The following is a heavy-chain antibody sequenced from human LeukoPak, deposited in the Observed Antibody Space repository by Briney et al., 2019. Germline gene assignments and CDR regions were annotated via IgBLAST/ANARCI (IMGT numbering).Heavy chain of an antibody. V-gene: IGHV7-4-1*02. CDR1: GHTFTSYT. CDR3: ARVRDYSDSSGYFGIDY. J-gene: IGHJ4*02. Sequence: ASVKVSCKASGHTFTSYTMNWVRQAPGQGLEWMGWINTNTGNPTYAQGFTGQVVFSVDTSVSTAHLQISSLEAEDTAVYYCARVRDYSDSSGYFGIDYWGQGTLVTVSS. D-gene: IGHD3-22*01. CDR2: INTNTGNP.